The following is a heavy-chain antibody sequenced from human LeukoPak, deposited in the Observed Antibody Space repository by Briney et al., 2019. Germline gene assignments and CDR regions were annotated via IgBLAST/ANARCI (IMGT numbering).Heavy chain of an antibody. CDR2: INPNSGAT. V-gene: IGHV1-2*04. CDR3: ASPGGNLWEGAFDI. CDR1: GYIFTAYY. Sequence: ASVKVSCKASGYIFTAYYIHWVRQAPGQGLEWMGWINPNSGATNYVQKFHDWVTMTRDTSISTAYMELSRLRSNDTAVYYCASPGGNLWEGAFDIWGQGTMVTVSS. J-gene: IGHJ3*02. D-gene: IGHD4-23*01.